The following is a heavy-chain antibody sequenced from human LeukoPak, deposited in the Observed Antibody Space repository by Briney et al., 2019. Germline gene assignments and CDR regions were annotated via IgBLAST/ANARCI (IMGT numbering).Heavy chain of an antibody. CDR2: IYTTGST. J-gene: IGHJ4*02. Sequence: PSETLSLTCTVSGGSISIGLYYWNWIRQPAGKGLEWIGRIYTTGSTNYNPSLKSRLTISLDTSKDLFSLSLTSVTAADTAVYYCAKASRWYYFDCWGQGTLVTVSS. D-gene: IGHD6-13*01. CDR3: AKASRWYYFDC. V-gene: IGHV4-61*02. CDR1: GGSISIGLYY.